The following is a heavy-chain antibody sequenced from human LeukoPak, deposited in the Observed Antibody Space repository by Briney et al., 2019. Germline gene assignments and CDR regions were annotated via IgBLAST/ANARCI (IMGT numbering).Heavy chain of an antibody. V-gene: IGHV3-7*01. CDR2: IKQDGSEK. CDR1: GFTFSRYW. D-gene: IGHD6-13*01. J-gene: IGHJ5*02. Sequence: GGSLRLSCAASGFTFSRYWMTWVRQAPGKGLEWVANIKQDGSEKYYVDSVKGRFTISRDNAKNSLYLQMNSLRAEDTAVYYCASDSGSWWKGALDPWGQGTLVTVSS. CDR3: ASDSGSWWKGALDP.